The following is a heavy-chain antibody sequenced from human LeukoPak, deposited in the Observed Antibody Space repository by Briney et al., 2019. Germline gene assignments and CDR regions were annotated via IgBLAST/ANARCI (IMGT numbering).Heavy chain of an antibody. J-gene: IGHJ4*02. D-gene: IGHD3-10*01. V-gene: IGHV1-24*01. CDR3: ATDRSGELLWFGEPNPAFDY. CDR2: FDPEDGET. Sequence: VASVKVSCKVSGYTLTELCMHWVRQAPGKGLEWMGGFDPEDGETIYAQKFQGRVTMTEDTSTDTAYMERSSLRSEDTAVYYCATDRSGELLWFGEPNPAFDYWGQGTLVTVSS. CDR1: GYTLTELC.